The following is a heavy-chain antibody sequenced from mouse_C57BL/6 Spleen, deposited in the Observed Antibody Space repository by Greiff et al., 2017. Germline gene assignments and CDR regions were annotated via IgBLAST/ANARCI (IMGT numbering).Heavy chain of an antibody. J-gene: IGHJ2*01. D-gene: IGHD2-5*01. CDR1: GYSITSGYY. Sequence: EVKLMESGPGLVKPSQSLSLTCSVTGYSITSGYYWNWIRQFPGNKLEWMGYISYDGSNNYNPSLKNRISITRDTSKNQFFLKLNAVTTEDTATYYCASGTYYSNYAYFDYWGQGTTLTVSS. CDR3: ASGTYYSNYAYFDY. CDR2: ISYDGSN. V-gene: IGHV3-6*01.